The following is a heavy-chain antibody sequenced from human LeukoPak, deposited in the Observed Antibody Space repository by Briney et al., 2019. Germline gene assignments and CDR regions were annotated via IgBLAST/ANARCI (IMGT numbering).Heavy chain of an antibody. V-gene: IGHV4-34*01. D-gene: IGHD6-19*01. CDR2: INHSGST. J-gene: IGHJ4*02. Sequence: SETLSLTCAVYGGSFSGYYWNWIRQPPGKGLEWIGEINHSGSTNYKSSLKSRVTISVDTSKNQFSLKLSSVTAADTAVYYCARVYSPRGMGYSSGWYYFDYWGQGTLVTVSS. CDR3: ARVYSPRGMGYSSGWYYFDY. CDR1: GGSFSGYY.